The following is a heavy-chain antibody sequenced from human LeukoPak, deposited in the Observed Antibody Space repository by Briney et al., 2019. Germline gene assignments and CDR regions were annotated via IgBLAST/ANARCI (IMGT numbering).Heavy chain of an antibody. CDR2: IIPIFGTA. CDR3: ARTVVGAIESFYGAFDI. CDR1: GYTFTSYA. J-gene: IGHJ3*02. D-gene: IGHD1-26*01. V-gene: IGHV1-69*13. Sequence: SVKVSCKASGYTFTSYAISWVRQAPGQGLKWMGGIIPIFGTANYAQKFQGRVTITADESTSTAYMELSSLRSEDTAVYYCARTVVGAIESFYGAFDIWGQGTMVTVSS.